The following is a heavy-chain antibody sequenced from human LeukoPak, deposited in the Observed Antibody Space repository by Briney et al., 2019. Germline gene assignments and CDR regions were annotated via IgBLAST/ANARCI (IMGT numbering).Heavy chain of an antibody. Sequence: SETLSLTCAVYGGSFSGYYWSWIRQPPGKGLEWIGEINHSGSTNYNPSLKSRVTISVDTSKNQFSLELSSVTAADTAVYYCARSHYYDSNGLDYWGQGTLVTVSS. CDR1: GGSFSGYY. V-gene: IGHV4-34*01. D-gene: IGHD3-22*01. CDR2: INHSGST. J-gene: IGHJ4*02. CDR3: ARSHYYDSNGLDY.